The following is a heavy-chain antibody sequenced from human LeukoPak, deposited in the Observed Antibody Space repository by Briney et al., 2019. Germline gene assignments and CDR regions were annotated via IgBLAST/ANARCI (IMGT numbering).Heavy chain of an antibody. Sequence: SQTLSLTCTVSGGSIGSTDYSWHWIRQPPGKGLEGIGYISHSGHTYSNPSLRSRVTISVDRSKNQFALSLSSVTAADTAVYFCARVLPHLGYDNRGRYGLRGAFDIWGQGSMVTVSS. CDR2: ISHSGHT. CDR3: ARVLPHLGYDNRGRYGLRGAFDI. D-gene: IGHD3-22*01. CDR1: GGSIGSTDYS. V-gene: IGHV4-30-2*01. J-gene: IGHJ3*02.